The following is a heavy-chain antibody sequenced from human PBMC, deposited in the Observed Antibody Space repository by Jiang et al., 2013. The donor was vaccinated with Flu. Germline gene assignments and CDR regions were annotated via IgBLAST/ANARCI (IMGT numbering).Heavy chain of an antibody. Sequence: SGAEVKKPGASVKVSCKASGYTFTSYGISWVRQAPGQGLEWMGWISAYNGNTNYAQKLQGRVTMTTDTSTSTAYMELRSLRSDDTAVYYCARTPYQYYYGSGSYDIPAYYYFDYWGQGTLVTVSS. CDR2: ISAYNGNT. CDR1: GYTFTSYG. D-gene: IGHD3-10*01. V-gene: IGHV1-18*01. CDR3: ARTPYQYYYGSGSYDIPAYYYFDY. J-gene: IGHJ4*02.